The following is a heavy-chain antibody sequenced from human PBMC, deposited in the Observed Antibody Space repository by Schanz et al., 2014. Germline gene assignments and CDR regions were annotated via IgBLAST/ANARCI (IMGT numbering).Heavy chain of an antibody. Sequence: EVQLVESGGGLVQPGGSLRLSCAASGFRVITNYMTWVRQAPGKGLEWVSIMFPGGNTYYAASVRGRFTISRDNSKNTVYLQMDSLRSEDTAVYYCTRDRGALVTHNDALNLWGQGTMVSVSS. J-gene: IGHJ3*01. CDR1: GFRVITNY. CDR2: MFPGGNT. CDR3: TRDRGALVTHNDALNL. D-gene: IGHD2-8*02. V-gene: IGHV3-66*01.